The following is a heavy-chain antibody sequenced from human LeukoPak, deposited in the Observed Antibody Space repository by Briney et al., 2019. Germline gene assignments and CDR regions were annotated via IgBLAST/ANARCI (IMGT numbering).Heavy chain of an antibody. J-gene: IGHJ3*02. Sequence: SETLSLTCTVSGGSISSYYWSWIGQPPGKGLEWIGYIYYSGSTNYNPSLKSRVTISVDTSKNQFSLKLSSVTAADTAVYYCARYLAAAGTKNAFDIWGQGTMVTVSS. CDR3: ARYLAAAGTKNAFDI. CDR2: IYYSGST. D-gene: IGHD6-13*01. CDR1: GGSISSYY. V-gene: IGHV4-59*01.